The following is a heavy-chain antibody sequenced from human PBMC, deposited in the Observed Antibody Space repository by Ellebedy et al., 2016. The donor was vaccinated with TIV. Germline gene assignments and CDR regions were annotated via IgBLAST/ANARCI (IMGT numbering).Heavy chain of an antibody. V-gene: IGHV3-11*01. CDR2: ITDGGGTT. D-gene: IGHD3-10*01. CDR1: RFTISDYS. Sequence: GESLKISCAASRFTISDYSMNWIRQAPGKGLEWISYITDGGGTTYYADSVKGRFTISRDNIHNSLYLQMNSLRAEDTALYYCAKDRGVGGAFHIWGQGTMVTVSS. CDR3: AKDRGVGGAFHI. J-gene: IGHJ3*02.